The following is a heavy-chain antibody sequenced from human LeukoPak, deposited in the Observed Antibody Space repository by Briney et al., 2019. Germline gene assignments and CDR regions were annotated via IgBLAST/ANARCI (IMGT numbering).Heavy chain of an antibody. V-gene: IGHV3-66*01. CDR2: IYAGGTT. D-gene: IGHD3-10*01. CDR3: ARGGSPFY. Sequence: TGGSLRLSCAASGFTVTNNYMSWVRQAPGKGLEWVSVIYAGGTTSYADSVKGRFTISRDNAKNTLYLQMNSLRAEDRAVYYCARGGSPFYWGQGSLVTVSS. J-gene: IGHJ4*02. CDR1: GFTVTNNY.